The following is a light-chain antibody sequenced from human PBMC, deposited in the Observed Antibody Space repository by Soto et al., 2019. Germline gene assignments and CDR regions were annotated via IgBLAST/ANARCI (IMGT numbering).Light chain of an antibody. CDR3: TSYTSSSTVV. J-gene: IGLJ2*01. CDR1: SSDVGGYNL. CDR2: EVS. Sequence: QSALTQPASVSGSPGQSITLSCTGTSSDVGGYNLVSWYQQHPGKAPKLMIFEVSNRPSGVFNRFSGSKSGNTASLTISGLQAEDEADYYCTSYTSSSTVVFGGGTKLTVL. V-gene: IGLV2-14*01.